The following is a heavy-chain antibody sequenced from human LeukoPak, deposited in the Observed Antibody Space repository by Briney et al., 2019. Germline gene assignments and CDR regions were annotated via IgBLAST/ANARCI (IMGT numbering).Heavy chain of an antibody. D-gene: IGHD6-13*01. CDR1: GYTFTSYY. CDR2: INPSGGST. V-gene: IGHV1-46*01. CDR3: ARPRMVMGSSWPLFDY. Sequence: ASVKVSCKASGYTFTSYYMHWVRQAPGQGLEWMGIINPSGGSTSYAQKFQGRVTMTRDTSTSTVYMELSSLRSEDTAVYYCARPRMVMGSSWPLFDYWGQGTLVTVSS. J-gene: IGHJ4*02.